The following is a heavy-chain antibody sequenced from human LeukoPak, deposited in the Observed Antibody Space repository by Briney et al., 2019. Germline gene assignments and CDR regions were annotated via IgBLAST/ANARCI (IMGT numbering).Heavy chain of an antibody. CDR1: GFTFSTYA. CDR3: AKWDVDTAMGDP. V-gene: IGHV3-30*04. D-gene: IGHD5-18*01. J-gene: IGHJ5*02. Sequence: PGGSLRLSCAASGFTFSTYAMHWVRQAPGKGLEWVAVISYDGSSKYYADSVKGRFTISRDNSKNTLYLQMNSLRAEDTAVYYCAKWDVDTAMGDPWGQGTLVTVSS. CDR2: ISYDGSSK.